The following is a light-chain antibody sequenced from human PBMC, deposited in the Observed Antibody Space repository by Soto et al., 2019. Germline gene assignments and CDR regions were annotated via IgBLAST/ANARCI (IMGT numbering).Light chain of an antibody. CDR1: QGIDTY. Sequence: DIQMTQSPSSLSASVGDRVTITCRASQGIDTYLAWFQQKPGKAPKTLIYAASSLHSGVPSRFSGSGFGTDCTLTISSLQPEDFATYYCQHYNGYPQTFGQGTLLDIK. CDR3: QHYNGYPQT. CDR2: AAS. J-gene: IGKJ5*01. V-gene: IGKV1-16*01.